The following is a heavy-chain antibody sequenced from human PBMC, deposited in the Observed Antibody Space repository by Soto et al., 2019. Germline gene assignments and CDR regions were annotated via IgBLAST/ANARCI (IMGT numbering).Heavy chain of an antibody. CDR1: GGSFSGYY. Sequence: SETLSLTCAVYGGSFSGYYWSWIRQPPGKGLEWIGEINHSGSTNYNPSLKSRVTISVDTSKNQFSLKLSSVTAADTAVYYCATPQRYDLLTGDAFDIGGQGTIVTVSS. CDR3: ATPQRYDLLTGDAFDI. J-gene: IGHJ3*02. D-gene: IGHD3-9*01. CDR2: INHSGST. V-gene: IGHV4-34*01.